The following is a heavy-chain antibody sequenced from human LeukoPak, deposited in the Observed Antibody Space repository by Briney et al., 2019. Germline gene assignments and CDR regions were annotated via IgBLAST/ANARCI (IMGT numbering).Heavy chain of an antibody. J-gene: IGHJ6*03. CDR2: IGTAGDT. V-gene: IGHV3-13*01. D-gene: IGHD3-3*01. CDR3: ARAARDFWSGYYTVMHYYMDV. Sequence: GGSLRLSCAASGFTFSSYDMHWVRQATGKGLEWVSAIGTAGDTYYPGSVKGRFTISRENAKNSLYLQMNSLRAEDTAVYYCARAARDFWSGYYTVMHYYMDVWGKGTTVTVSS. CDR1: GFTFSSYD.